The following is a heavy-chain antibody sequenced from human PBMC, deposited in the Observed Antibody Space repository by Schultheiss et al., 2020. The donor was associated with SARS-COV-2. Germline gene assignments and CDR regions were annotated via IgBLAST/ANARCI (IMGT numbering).Heavy chain of an antibody. CDR2: ISGSSSYI. Sequence: GGSLRLSCAASTIIFSSYSMNWVRQAPGKGLEWVSSISGSSSYIYYVDSVKGRFTISRDNAKNSLYLQMNSLRAEDTAVYFCARGVMGIGGEGGYWGQGTLVTVSS. CDR3: ARGVMGIGGEGGY. V-gene: IGHV3-21*06. J-gene: IGHJ4*02. CDR1: TIIFSSYS. D-gene: IGHD2-21*01.